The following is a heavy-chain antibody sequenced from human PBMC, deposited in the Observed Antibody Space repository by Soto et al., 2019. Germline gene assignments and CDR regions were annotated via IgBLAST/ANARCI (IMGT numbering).Heavy chain of an antibody. CDR1: GYTFTGYY. D-gene: IGHD6-19*01. Sequence: ASVKVSCNASGYTFTGYYMHWVRQAPGQGLEWMGCINPNSGGTNYAQKFQGRVTMTRDTSSNTIYREQSRLRSDDTAVFYCAKSESSSGGYDYGGQGTPVTVSS. J-gene: IGHJ4*02. CDR3: AKSESSSGGYDY. V-gene: IGHV1-2*02. CDR2: INPNSGGT.